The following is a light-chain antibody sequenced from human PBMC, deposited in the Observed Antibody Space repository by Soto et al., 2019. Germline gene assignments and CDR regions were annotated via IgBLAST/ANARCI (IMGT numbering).Light chain of an antibody. CDR1: SSDVGYNY. Sequence: QSALTQPASVSGSPGQSITISCTGTSSDVGYNYVSWYQQHPGKAPKLMIYEVSNRPSGVSNRFSGSKSGNTASLTISGLQAEDEANYYCSSYTSSNTLVFGGGTKLTVL. J-gene: IGLJ2*01. CDR2: EVS. V-gene: IGLV2-14*01. CDR3: SSYTSSNTLV.